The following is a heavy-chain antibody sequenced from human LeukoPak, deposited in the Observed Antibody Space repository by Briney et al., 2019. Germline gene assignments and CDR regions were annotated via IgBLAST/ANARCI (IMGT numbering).Heavy chain of an antibody. J-gene: IGHJ5*02. CDR1: GFTFSSYA. CDR2: ISYDGSNK. V-gene: IGHV3-30-3*01. CDR3: AREENNWNDPNWFDP. D-gene: IGHD1-20*01. Sequence: GGSLRLSCAASGFTFSSYAMHWVRQAPGKGLEWVAVISYDGSNKYYADSVKGRFTISRDNSKNTLYLQMNSLRAEDTAVYYCAREENNWNDPNWFDPWGQGTLVTVSS.